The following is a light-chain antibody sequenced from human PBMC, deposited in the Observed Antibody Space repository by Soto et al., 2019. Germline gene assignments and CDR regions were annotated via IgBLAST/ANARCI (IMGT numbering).Light chain of an antibody. CDR1: QRVSRR. J-gene: IGKJ2*01. CDR2: DAS. CDR3: HTYNSYSMHT. Sequence: DIQMTQSPSTLSAAVGDRITITCRAMQRVSRRLAWFQQKPGKAPKLLIYDASSLESAVPSRFSGRGSGTEFTLTLSSLQPDDCATYYCHTYNSYSMHTFGQGTKLEIK. V-gene: IGKV1-5*01.